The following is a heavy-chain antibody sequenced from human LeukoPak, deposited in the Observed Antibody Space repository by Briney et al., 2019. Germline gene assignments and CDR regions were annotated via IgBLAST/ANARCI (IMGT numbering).Heavy chain of an antibody. V-gene: IGHV4-59*12. CDR2: IYYSGST. CDR3: ARGPSSSWYLPDFDY. Sequence: SETLSLTCTVSGGSISSYYWSWIRQPPGKGLEWIGYIYYSGSTNYNPSLKSRVTISVDTSKNQFSLKLSSVTAADTAVYYCARGPSSSWYLPDFDYWGQGTLVTVSS. J-gene: IGHJ4*02. D-gene: IGHD6-13*01. CDR1: GGSISSYY.